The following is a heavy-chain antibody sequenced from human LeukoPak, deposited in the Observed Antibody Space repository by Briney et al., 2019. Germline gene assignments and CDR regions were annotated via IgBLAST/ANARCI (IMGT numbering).Heavy chain of an antibody. V-gene: IGHV4-34*01. CDR1: GFTFGDYA. Sequence: PGGSLRLSCTASGFTFGDYAMSWIRQPPGKGLEWIGDIIHSGSANYNPSLKSRVTISVDTSKNQFSLKLSSVTAADTAVYYCARGGSSSWYGAFDIWGQGTMVTVSS. CDR3: ARGGSSSWYGAFDI. D-gene: IGHD6-13*01. J-gene: IGHJ3*02. CDR2: IIHSGSA.